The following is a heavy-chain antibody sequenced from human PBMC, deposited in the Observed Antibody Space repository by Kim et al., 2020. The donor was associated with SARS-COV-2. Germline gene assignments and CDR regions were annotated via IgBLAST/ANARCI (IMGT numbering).Heavy chain of an antibody. J-gene: IGHJ4*02. CDR2: NI. CDR3: ARGITVAFDY. V-gene: IGHV1-18*01. Sequence: NINYAQMLQGRVTMTTDTSTSTAYMELRSLRSDDTAVYYFARGITVAFDYWGQGTLVTVSS. D-gene: IGHD2-15*01.